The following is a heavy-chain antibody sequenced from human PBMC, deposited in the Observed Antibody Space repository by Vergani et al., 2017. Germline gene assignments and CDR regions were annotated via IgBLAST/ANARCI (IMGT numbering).Heavy chain of an antibody. CDR1: GFTFSSYS. V-gene: IGHV3-21*01. CDR3: ARDHDYGDYGGDAFDI. D-gene: IGHD4-17*01. CDR2: ISSSSSYI. J-gene: IGHJ3*02. Sequence: EVQLVESGGGLVKPGGSLRLSCAASGFTFSSYSMNWVRQAPGKGLEWVSSISSSSSYIYYADSVKGRFTISRENAKNSLYLQMNSLRAEDTAVYYCARDHDYGDYGGDAFDIWGQGTMVTVSS.